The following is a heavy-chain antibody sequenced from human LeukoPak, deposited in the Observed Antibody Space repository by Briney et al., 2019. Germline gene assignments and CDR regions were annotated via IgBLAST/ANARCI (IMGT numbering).Heavy chain of an antibody. CDR3: ASESNYYGSGSYVY. CDR2: ISSSSSYI. Sequence: RAGGSLRLSCAASGFTFSSYSMNWVRQAPGKGLEWVSSISSSSSYIYYADSVKGRFTISRDNAKNSLYLQMNSLRAEDTAVYYCASESNYYGSGSYVYWGQGTLVTVSS. J-gene: IGHJ4*02. V-gene: IGHV3-21*01. CDR1: GFTFSSYS. D-gene: IGHD3-10*01.